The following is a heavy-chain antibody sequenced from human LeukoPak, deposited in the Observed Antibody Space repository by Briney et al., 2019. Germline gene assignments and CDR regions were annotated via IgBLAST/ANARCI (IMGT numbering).Heavy chain of an antibody. CDR3: ARVQTSAFDI. D-gene: IGHD1-1*01. J-gene: IGHJ3*02. CDR1: GFTFSIHS. V-gene: IGHV3-48*02. CDR2: ITSRSTTK. Sequence: GGSLRLSCAAPGFTFSIHSMNWVRQAPGRGLEWVSYITSRSTTKQYADSVKGRFTISRENAKNSLYLQMNSLRDEDTAVYYCARVQTSAFDIWGQGTMVTVSS.